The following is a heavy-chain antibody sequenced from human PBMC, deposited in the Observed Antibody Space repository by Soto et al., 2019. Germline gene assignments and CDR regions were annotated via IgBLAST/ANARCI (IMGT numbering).Heavy chain of an antibody. CDR2: XYXXDXXX. J-gene: IGHJ6*02. CDR3: ARLLPGGYYGMDV. V-gene: IGHV5-51*01. CDR1: GYSFTSYW. Sequence: GESLKISCKGSGYSFTSYWICWVRQMPGKGLEXMGXXYXXDXXXXXSXXXQGQVTISADKSISTAYLQWSSLKASETAMYYCARLLPGGYYGMDVWGQGTTVTVSS. D-gene: IGHD3-10*01.